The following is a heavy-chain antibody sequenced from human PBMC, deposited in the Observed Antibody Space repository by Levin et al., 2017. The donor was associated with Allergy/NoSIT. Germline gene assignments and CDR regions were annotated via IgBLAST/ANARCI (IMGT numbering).Heavy chain of an antibody. Sequence: LSLTCAASGFTFSSYWMHWVRQAPGKGLVWVSRINSDGSSTSYADSVKGRFTISRDNAKNTLYLQMNSLRAEDTAVYYCARDPEGYCSGGSCYGRFFDYWGQGTLVTVSS. CDR1: GFTFSSYW. J-gene: IGHJ4*02. CDR3: ARDPEGYCSGGSCYGRFFDY. V-gene: IGHV3-74*01. CDR2: INSDGSST. D-gene: IGHD2-15*01.